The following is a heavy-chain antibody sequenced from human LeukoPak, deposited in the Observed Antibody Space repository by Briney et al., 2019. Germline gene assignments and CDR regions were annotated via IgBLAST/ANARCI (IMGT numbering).Heavy chain of an antibody. CDR3: ARGNQLLENY. J-gene: IGHJ4*02. D-gene: IGHD2-2*01. CDR2: IYYSGST. Sequence: SETLSLTCTVSGGSISSYHWSWIRQPPGKGLECIGYIYYSGSTHYNPSLKSRVTISVDTSKNQFSLKLSSVTAADTAVYYCARGNQLLENYWGQGTLVTVSS. V-gene: IGHV4-59*01. CDR1: GGSISSYH.